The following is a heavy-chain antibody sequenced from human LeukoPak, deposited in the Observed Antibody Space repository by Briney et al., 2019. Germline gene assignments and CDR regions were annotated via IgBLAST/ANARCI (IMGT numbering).Heavy chain of an antibody. Sequence: SETLSLTCTVSGDSISSYYWSWIRQPPGKGLEWIGNIYYSGSTNYNPSLKSRVTISVDTFRNQFSLKLSSVTAADTAVYYCARAGTAKYYYYGMDVWGQGTTVTVSS. J-gene: IGHJ6*02. CDR2: IYYSGST. V-gene: IGHV4-59*01. D-gene: IGHD2-21*02. CDR1: GDSISSYY. CDR3: ARAGTAKYYYYGMDV.